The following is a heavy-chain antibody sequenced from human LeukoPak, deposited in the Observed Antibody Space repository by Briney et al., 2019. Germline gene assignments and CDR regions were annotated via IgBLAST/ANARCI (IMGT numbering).Heavy chain of an antibody. V-gene: IGHV3-30*18. D-gene: IGHD5/OR15-5a*01. CDR2: ISDDGIKI. CDR3: GKGLGYSVYDNLPHH. CDR1: GFRFSSYG. J-gene: IGHJ5*02. Sequence: GGSLRLSCAASGFRFSSYGMHWVRQAPGKGLEWVAVISDDGIKIYYGDSVKGRFTISRDNSKNTLNLQMDSLRADDTAVYYCGKGLGYSVYDNLPHHWGQGTLVTVSS.